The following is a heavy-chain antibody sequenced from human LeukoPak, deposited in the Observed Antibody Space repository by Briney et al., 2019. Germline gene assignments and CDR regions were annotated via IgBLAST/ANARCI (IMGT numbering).Heavy chain of an antibody. CDR3: ARGGVGLAVAAYFDF. V-gene: IGHV1-69*13. CDR1: GGTLANYA. Sequence: ASVKVSCKASGGTLANYAVSWVRQAPGQGLEWMGGFIPIFGSANYAQQFQGRLTMTADESTSTAYMELSSLRSEDTAVYFCARGGVGLAVAAYFDFWGQGTLSPSPQ. CDR2: FIPIFGSA. D-gene: IGHD6-19*01. J-gene: IGHJ4*02.